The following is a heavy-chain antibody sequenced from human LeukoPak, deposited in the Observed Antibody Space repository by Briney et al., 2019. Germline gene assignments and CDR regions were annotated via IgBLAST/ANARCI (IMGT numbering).Heavy chain of an antibody. V-gene: IGHV4-31*03. CDR2: IYYSGST. CDR3: ARSGPAAIRSLYYYYGMDV. D-gene: IGHD2-2*01. J-gene: IGHJ6*04. CDR1: DGSISSGGYY. Sequence: SETLSLTCTVSDGSISSGGYYWSWIRQHPGKGLEWIGYIYYSGSTYYNPSLKSRVTISIDTSKNQFSLKLSSVTAADTAVYYCARSGPAAIRSLYYYYGMDVWGKGTTVTVSS.